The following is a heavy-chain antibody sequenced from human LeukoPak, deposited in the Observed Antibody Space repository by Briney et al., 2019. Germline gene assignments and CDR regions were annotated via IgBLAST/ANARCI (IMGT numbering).Heavy chain of an antibody. V-gene: IGHV3-48*03. Sequence: GGSLRLSCAASGFTFSNYEMNWVRQAPGKGLEWISYINSSGSTIYYGDSVKGRFTISRDNAKNSLYLQMNSLRAEDTAVYYSARDPVSSARAYYYGMDVWGKGTTVTVSS. D-gene: IGHD2-8*01. CDR2: INSSGSTI. CDR1: GFTFSNYE. CDR3: ARDPVSSARAYYYGMDV. J-gene: IGHJ6*04.